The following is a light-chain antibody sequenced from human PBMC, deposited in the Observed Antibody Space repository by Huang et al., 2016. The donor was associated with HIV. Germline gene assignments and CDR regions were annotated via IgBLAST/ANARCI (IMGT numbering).Light chain of an antibody. CDR2: EVA. Sequence: NQTPLSLSVTPGQSASISCKSSQSLLHSDGKTYLYWYVQKAGHSPQRRMYEVANRFSGVPDRFSGSGSGTSFTLKISRVEAEDVGVYYCMQGIHLSSPFGGGTKIEI. V-gene: IGKV2-29*02. J-gene: IGKJ4*01. CDR1: QSLLHSDGKTY. CDR3: MQGIHLSSP.